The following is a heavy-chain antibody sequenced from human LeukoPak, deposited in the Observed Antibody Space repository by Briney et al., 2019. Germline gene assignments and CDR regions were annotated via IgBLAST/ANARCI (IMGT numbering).Heavy chain of an antibody. J-gene: IGHJ4*02. CDR1: GFTFSSYA. CDR3: ARPSSGWYGS. Sequence: PGGSLRLSCAASGFTFSSYAMSWVRQAPGKGLEWVSRISTDGSSTTYADSVRGRFTISRDNPKNTLYLQMDSLRAEDTAVYYCARPSSGWYGSWGQGTLVTVSS. CDR2: ISTDGSST. D-gene: IGHD6-19*01. V-gene: IGHV3-74*01.